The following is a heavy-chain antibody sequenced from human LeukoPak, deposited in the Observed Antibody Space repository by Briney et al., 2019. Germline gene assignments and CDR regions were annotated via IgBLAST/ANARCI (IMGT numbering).Heavy chain of an antibody. CDR1: GFTFSSYW. Sequence: GGSLRLSCAASGFTFSSYWMHWVRQAPGKGLVWVSRLNTDGRTTTYADSVKGRFTISRDNAKTTLYLQLNTLRVDDTAVYHCARGDYFDTWGQGTLVTVSS. CDR3: ARGDYFDT. J-gene: IGHJ4*02. V-gene: IGHV3-74*01. CDR2: LNTDGRTT.